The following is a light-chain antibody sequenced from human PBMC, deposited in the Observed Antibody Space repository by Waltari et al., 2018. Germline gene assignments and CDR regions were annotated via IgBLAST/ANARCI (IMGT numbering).Light chain of an antibody. CDR3: QKYDRLPAT. V-gene: IGKV3-20*01. CDR1: QSVSRF. CDR2: DAS. Sequence: EIVLTLSPGTLSLSPGERGTLSCRASQSVSRFLAWYQQKPGQAPRLLIYDASTRATGIPDRFSGSGSGTDFSLTISRLEPEDFAVYYCQKYDRLPATFGQGTKVEIK. J-gene: IGKJ1*01.